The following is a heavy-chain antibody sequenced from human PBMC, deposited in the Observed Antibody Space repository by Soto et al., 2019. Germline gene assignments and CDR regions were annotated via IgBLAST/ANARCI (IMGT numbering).Heavy chain of an antibody. J-gene: IGHJ4*01. V-gene: IGHV3-21*01. Sequence: PGGSLRLSCAASGFTFRSYSMNWVRQAPGKGLELVSSISRGSSYIYYADSLKGRFTISRDNAKNSLYLQMNSLRVEDTAVYYCARGSDDSSGYYYSAADYWGQGTLVTVPS. CDR2: ISRGSSYI. CDR3: ARGSDDSSGYYYSAADY. D-gene: IGHD3-22*01. CDR1: GFTFRSYS.